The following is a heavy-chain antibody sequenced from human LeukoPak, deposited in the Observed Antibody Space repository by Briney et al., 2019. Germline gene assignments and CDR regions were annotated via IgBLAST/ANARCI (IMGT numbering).Heavy chain of an antibody. CDR1: GYTFTGYY. D-gene: IGHD1-26*01. Sequence: AAVKVSCKASGYTFTGYYMHWVRQAPGQGLEWVGWINPNSGGTNYAQKFQGRVTMTRDTSISTAYMELSRLRSDDTAVYYCARVGPRIVGATKILDYWGQGTLVTVSS. V-gene: IGHV1-2*02. J-gene: IGHJ4*02. CDR3: ARVGPRIVGATKILDY. CDR2: INPNSGGT.